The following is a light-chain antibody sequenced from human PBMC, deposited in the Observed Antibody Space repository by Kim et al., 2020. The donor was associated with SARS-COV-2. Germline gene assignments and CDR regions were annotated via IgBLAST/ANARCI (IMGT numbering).Light chain of an antibody. CDR3: CSYAGSSTYV. J-gene: IGLJ1*01. CDR2: EVS. Sequence: GQSITISCTGTSSDVGSYNLVSWYQQHPGKAPNLMIYEVSQRPSGVSNRFSGSKSGNTASLTISGLQAEDEADYYCCSYAGSSTYVFGTGTKVTVL. V-gene: IGLV2-23*02. CDR1: SSDVGSYNL.